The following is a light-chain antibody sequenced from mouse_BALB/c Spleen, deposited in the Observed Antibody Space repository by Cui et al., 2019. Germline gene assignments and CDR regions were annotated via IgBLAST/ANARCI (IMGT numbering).Light chain of an antibody. CDR2: LTS. V-gene: IGKV4-68*01. CDR3: QQWSSNPPT. CDR1: SSVSY. Sequence: QIVLTQSPALMSASPGEKVTMTCSASSSVSYMYCYQQKPRSSPKPWIYLTSNLASGVPARFSGSGSGTSYSLTISSMEAEDAATYYCQQWSSNPPTFGGGTKLEIK. J-gene: IGKJ2*01.